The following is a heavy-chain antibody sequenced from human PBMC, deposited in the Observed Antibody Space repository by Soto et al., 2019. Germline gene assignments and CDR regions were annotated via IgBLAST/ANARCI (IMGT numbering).Heavy chain of an antibody. CDR3: AHGGDSGLLTFDR. J-gene: IGHJ4*02. CDR2: IYWDYAK. V-gene: IGHV2-5*02. CDR1: VFSLSTYHLG. Sequence: QITLKESGPTLVTPAQTLTLTCDFSVFSLSTYHLGVAWIRQPPGKALKWLALIYWDYAKRYSHYLKDRLAIPKETSSTHVGLTTTTIDRGDSATYFRAHGGDSGLLTFDRWGPGTLVTAPS. D-gene: IGHD2-15*01.